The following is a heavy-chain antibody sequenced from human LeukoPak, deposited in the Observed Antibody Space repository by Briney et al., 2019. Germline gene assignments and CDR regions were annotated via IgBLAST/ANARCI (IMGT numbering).Heavy chain of an antibody. CDR1: GFTFSSYE. CDR2: ISSSGSTI. Sequence: PGGSLRLSCAASGFTFSSYEMNWVRQAPGKGLEWVSYISSSGSTIYYADSVKGRFTISRDNAKNSLYLQMNSLRAEDTAAYYCAREGRGATTSLDSSYFDYWGQGTLVTVSS. D-gene: IGHD1-26*01. CDR3: AREGRGATTSLDSSYFDY. V-gene: IGHV3-48*03. J-gene: IGHJ4*02.